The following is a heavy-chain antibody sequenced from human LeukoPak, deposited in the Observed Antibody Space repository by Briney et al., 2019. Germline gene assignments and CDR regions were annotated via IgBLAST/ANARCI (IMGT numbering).Heavy chain of an antibody. D-gene: IGHD3-22*01. CDR3: AKDLVRVVVIIGYFDY. V-gene: IGHV3-21*04. Sequence: GGSLRLSCAASGFTFSSYSMNWVRQAPGKGLEWVSSISSSSSYIYYADSVKGRFTISRDNSKNTLYLQMNSLRAEDTAVYYCAKDLVRVVVIIGYFDYWGQGTLVTVSS. CDR2: ISSSSSYI. J-gene: IGHJ4*02. CDR1: GFTFSSYS.